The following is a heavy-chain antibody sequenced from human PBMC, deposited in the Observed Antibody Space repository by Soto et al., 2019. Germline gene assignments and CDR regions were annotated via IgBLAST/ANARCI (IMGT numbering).Heavy chain of an antibody. CDR1: GYTFTSYG. CDR2: ISAYNGNT. D-gene: IGHD3-3*01. CDR3: ARSIFGVVIIQNYGMDV. Sequence: SVKVSCKASGYTFTSYGISWVRQAPGQGLEWMGWISAYNGNTNYAQKLQGRVTMTTDTSTSTAYMELRSLRSDDTAVYYCARSIFGVVIIQNYGMDVWGQGTTVTVSS. V-gene: IGHV1-18*01. J-gene: IGHJ6*02.